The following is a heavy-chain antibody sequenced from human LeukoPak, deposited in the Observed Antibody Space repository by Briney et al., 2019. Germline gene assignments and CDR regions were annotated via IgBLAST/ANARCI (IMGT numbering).Heavy chain of an antibody. V-gene: IGHV3-7*01. CDR1: GFTFTSYE. CDR3: ARELGYCSGGSCYFFPPLRGNDAFDI. Sequence: PGGSLRLSCAASGFTFTSYEMNWVRQAPGKGLEWVANIKQDGSEKYYVDSVKGRFTISRDNAKNSLYLQMNSLRAEDTAVYYCARELGYCSGGSCYFFPPLRGNDAFDIWGQGTMVTVSS. J-gene: IGHJ3*02. D-gene: IGHD2-15*01. CDR2: IKQDGSEK.